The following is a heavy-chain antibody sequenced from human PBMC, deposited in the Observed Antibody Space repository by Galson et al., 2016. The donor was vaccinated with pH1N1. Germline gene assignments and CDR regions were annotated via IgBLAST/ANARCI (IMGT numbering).Heavy chain of an antibody. Sequence: PALVKPTQTLTLTCTFSGFSLSTSGVGVGWIRQPPGKALEWLALIYWDDDERYSPPLKSRLTITKDTSKDQVVLTMTNMEPVDTGTYFCAHREVTITNAFDVWGQGTMVTVSS. V-gene: IGHV2-5*02. CDR3: AHREVTITNAFDV. CDR1: GFSLSTSGVG. CDR2: IYWDDDE. J-gene: IGHJ3*01. D-gene: IGHD5-12*01.